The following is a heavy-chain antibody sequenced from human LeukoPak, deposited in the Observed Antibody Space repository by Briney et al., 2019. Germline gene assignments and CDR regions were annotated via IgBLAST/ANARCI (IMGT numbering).Heavy chain of an antibody. CDR2: ISHRGTS. V-gene: IGHV4-39*01. J-gene: IGHJ4*02. Sequence: SETLSLTCSVSGDSISSRAYSWGWIRQPPGKGLEWIGSISHRGTSYYNPSLKGRVTTSVDTSKNQFSLKLSSVTAADTAMYYCARLDTYYDILTGYPHYYFDYWGQGILATVSS. CDR3: ARLDTYYDILTGYPHYYFDY. D-gene: IGHD3-9*01. CDR1: GDSISSRAYS.